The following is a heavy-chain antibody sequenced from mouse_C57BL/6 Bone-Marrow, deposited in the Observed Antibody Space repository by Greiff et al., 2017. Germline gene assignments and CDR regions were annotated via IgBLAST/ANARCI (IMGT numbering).Heavy chain of an antibody. D-gene: IGHD1-1*01. Sequence: EVHLVESGPGLAKPSQTLSLTCSVTGYSITSDYWNWIRKFPGNKLEYMGYISYSGSTYYNPSLKSRISITRDTSKNQYYLQLNSVTTEDTATYYCARSGNYYGSSYDWYFDVWGTGTTVTVSS. CDR1: GYSITSDY. V-gene: IGHV3-8*01. J-gene: IGHJ1*03. CDR3: ARSGNYYGSSYDWYFDV. CDR2: ISYSGST.